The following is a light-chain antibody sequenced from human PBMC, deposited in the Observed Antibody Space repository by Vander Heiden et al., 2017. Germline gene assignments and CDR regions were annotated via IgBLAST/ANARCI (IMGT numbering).Light chain of an antibody. CDR2: LGS. J-gene: IGKJ4*01. V-gene: IGKV2-28*01. CDR1: QSLLHSNAYNY. Sequence: DIVMTQSPLSLPVTPGAPASISCRSSQSLLHSNAYNYLDWYLQKPGQSPQLLIFLGSNRDSGVPDRFSGSGSGTDFTLKISRVEADDVGVYYCMQVLQTPLTFGGGTKVEIK. CDR3: MQVLQTPLT.